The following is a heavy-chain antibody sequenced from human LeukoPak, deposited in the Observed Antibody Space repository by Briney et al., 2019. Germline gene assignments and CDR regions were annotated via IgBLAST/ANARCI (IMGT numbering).Heavy chain of an antibody. D-gene: IGHD3-10*01. V-gene: IGHV3-7*03. Sequence: GGSLRLSWVASGLTFSGFGMSWVRQAPGKGLEWVANIKQDGSEKYYVDSVKGRFTISRDNAKSSLFLQMNSLRAEDTAVYYCARARGAGPGAHFDYWGQGTPVIVSS. CDR3: ARARGAGPGAHFDY. CDR1: GLTFSGFG. CDR2: IKQDGSEK. J-gene: IGHJ4*02.